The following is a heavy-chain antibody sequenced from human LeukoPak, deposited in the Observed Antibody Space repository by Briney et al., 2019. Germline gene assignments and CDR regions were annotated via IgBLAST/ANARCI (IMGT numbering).Heavy chain of an antibody. CDR2: IYHSGST. CDR1: GYSISSGYY. J-gene: IGHJ4*02. CDR3: ARGGFGIAVAGRDY. V-gene: IGHV4-38-2*01. D-gene: IGHD6-19*01. Sequence: SETLSLTCAVSGYSISSGYYWGWIRQPPGKGLEWIGSIYHSGSTYYNPSLKSRVTISVDTSKNQFSLKLSSVTAADTAVYYCARGGFGIAVAGRDYWGQGTLVIVSS.